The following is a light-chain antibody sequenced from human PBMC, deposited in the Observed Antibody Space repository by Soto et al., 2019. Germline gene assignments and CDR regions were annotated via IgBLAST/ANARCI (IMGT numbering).Light chain of an antibody. Sequence: EIVLTQSPATLSLSPGERATLSCRASQSVSSYLAWYQQKPGQAPRLLISDASSRATGIPARFSGSGSGTYFTLTISSLEPEVFAVYYCQQSTNWPSSTFGQGTRLEIK. CDR1: QSVSSY. CDR2: DAS. J-gene: IGKJ5*01. CDR3: QQSTNWPSST. V-gene: IGKV3-11*01.